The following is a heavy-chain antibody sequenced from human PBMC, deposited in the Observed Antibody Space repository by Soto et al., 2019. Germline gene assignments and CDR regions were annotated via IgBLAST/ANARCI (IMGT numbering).Heavy chain of an antibody. J-gene: IGHJ6*02. D-gene: IGHD3-3*01. CDR1: GFTFSSYG. CDR2: IWYDGSNK. V-gene: IGHV3-33*01. CDR3: ARDGVPGDRDFWSGLVYYGMDV. Sequence: VGSLRLSCAASGFTFSSYGMHWVRQAPGKGLEWVAVIWYDGSNKYYADSVKGRFTISRDNSKNTLYLQMNSLRAEDTAVYYCARDGVPGDRDFWSGLVYYGMDVWGQGTTVTVSS.